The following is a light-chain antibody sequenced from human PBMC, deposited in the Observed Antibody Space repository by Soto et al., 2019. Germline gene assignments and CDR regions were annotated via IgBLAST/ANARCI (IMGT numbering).Light chain of an antibody. CDR3: QQSFSTPLT. CDR2: AAS. CDR1: QSISSS. J-gene: IGKJ4*01. V-gene: IGKV1-39*01. Sequence: DIQMTQSPSSLSASIGDRVTITCRASQSISSSLNWYQQKPGKAPKLLIYAASSLQGGVPSRFSGSGSGTDFTLTISSXQPEDFATYYCQQSFSTPLTFGGGTKVDTK.